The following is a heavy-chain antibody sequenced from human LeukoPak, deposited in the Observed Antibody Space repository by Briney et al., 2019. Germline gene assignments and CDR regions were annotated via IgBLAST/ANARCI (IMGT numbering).Heavy chain of an antibody. CDR2: INPSGGST. J-gene: IGHJ4*02. CDR1: GYTFTSYY. Sequence: ASVKVSCKASGYTFTSYYMHWVRRAPGQGLEWMGIINPSGGSTSYAQKFQGRVTMTRDTSTSTVYMELSSLRSEDTAVYYCARGYCSSTSCYEPPRYWGQGTLVTVSS. CDR3: ARGYCSSTSCYEPPRY. V-gene: IGHV1-46*01. D-gene: IGHD2-2*01.